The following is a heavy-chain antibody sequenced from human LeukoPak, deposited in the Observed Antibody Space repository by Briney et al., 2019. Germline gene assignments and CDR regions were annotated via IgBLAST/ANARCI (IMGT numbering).Heavy chain of an antibody. CDR3: ARDLIGGGTGYSSSWWYYYYYGMDV. Sequence: GGSLRLSCAASGFTFSSYGMHWVRQAPGKGLEWVAVIWYDGSNKYCADSVKGRFTISRDNSKNTLYLQMNSLRAEDTAVYYCARDLIGGGTGYSSSWWYYYYYGMDVWGQGTTVTVSS. CDR1: GFTFSSYG. V-gene: IGHV3-33*01. D-gene: IGHD6-13*01. CDR2: IWYDGSNK. J-gene: IGHJ6*02.